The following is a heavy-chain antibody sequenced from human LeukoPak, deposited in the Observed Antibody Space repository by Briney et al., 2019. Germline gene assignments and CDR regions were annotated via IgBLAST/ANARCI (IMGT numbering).Heavy chain of an antibody. CDR2: IYYSGST. CDR1: GGSISGNSHY. Sequence: SETLSLTCIVSGGSISGNSHYWGWIRQPPGKGLEWIGSIYYSGSTHYTPSLKRRVTISVDTSKNQFSLKLSSMTAADTAVYYCARNCSRASCYGYFAVWGQGTLVTVSS. D-gene: IGHD2-2*01. CDR3: ARNCSRASCYGYFAV. J-gene: IGHJ4*02. V-gene: IGHV4-39*01.